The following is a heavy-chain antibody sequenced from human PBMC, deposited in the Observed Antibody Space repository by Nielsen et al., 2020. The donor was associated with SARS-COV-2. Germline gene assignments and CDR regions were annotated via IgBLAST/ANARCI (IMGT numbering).Heavy chain of an antibody. CDR1: GGSVSSGSHY. J-gene: IGHJ4*02. D-gene: IGHD3-10*01. CDR2: IFYRGST. Sequence: SETLSLTCIVSGGSVSSGSHYWSWIRQPPGKGLEWIGYIFYRGSTNYNPSLKSRVTISVDTSKNQFSLKLSSVTAADTAVYYCARGTDSGLYWGQGTLVTVSS. V-gene: IGHV4-61*01. CDR3: ARGTDSGLY.